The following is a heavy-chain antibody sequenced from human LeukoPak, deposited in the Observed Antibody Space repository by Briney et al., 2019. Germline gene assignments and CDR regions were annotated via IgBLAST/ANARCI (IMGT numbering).Heavy chain of an antibody. CDR3: ARTKPPCTSCLLLDY. CDR2: INPNSGGT. J-gene: IGHJ4*02. V-gene: IGHV1-2*02. CDR1: GYTFTDYY. D-gene: IGHD2-2*01. Sequence: ASVKVSCKASGYTFTDYYIHWLRQAPGPGLEWMGWINPNSGGTNYAPKFQGLVTMSSDTSITTAYMELSRLISDDTAVYYCARTKPPCTSCLLLDYWGQGTLVTVSS.